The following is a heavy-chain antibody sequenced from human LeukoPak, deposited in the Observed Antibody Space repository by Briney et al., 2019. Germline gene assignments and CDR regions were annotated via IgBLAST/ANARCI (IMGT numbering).Heavy chain of an antibody. Sequence: PSETLSLTCAVYGGSFSGYYWSWLRQPPGKGLEWIGEINHSGSTNYNPSLKSRVTISVDTSKNQSSLKLSSVTAADTAVYYCAREADYGDYKYYFDYWGQGTLVTVSS. CDR2: INHSGST. CDR3: AREADYGDYKYYFDY. V-gene: IGHV4-34*01. D-gene: IGHD4-17*01. CDR1: GGSFSGYY. J-gene: IGHJ4*02.